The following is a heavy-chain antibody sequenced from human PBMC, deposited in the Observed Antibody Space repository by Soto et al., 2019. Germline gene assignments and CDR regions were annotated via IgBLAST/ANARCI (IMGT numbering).Heavy chain of an antibody. J-gene: IGHJ4*02. CDR1: GYTFTSYY. Sequence: ASVKVSCKASGYTFTSYYMHWVRQAPGQGLEWMGIINPSGGSTSYAQKFQGRVTMTRDTSTSTVYMELSSLRSEDTAVYYCARVPWHECGGDCYSFDYWGQGTLVTVSS. CDR2: INPSGGST. CDR3: ARVPWHECGGDCYSFDY. V-gene: IGHV1-46*01. D-gene: IGHD2-21*02.